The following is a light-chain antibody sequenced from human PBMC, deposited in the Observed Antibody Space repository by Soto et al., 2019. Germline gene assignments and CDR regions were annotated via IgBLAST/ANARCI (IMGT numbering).Light chain of an antibody. CDR1: SSDVGSHKL. CDR3: CSYAGSGTWV. J-gene: IGLJ3*02. V-gene: IGLV2-23*01. Sequence: QSALTQPASVSGSPGQSITISCSGLSSDVGSHKLVSWYQQYPGKAPKLMVYEGNKRPSGVSNRFSSSHSGKTASLTISGLQAEDEADYYCCSYAGSGTWVFGGGTKLTVL. CDR2: EGN.